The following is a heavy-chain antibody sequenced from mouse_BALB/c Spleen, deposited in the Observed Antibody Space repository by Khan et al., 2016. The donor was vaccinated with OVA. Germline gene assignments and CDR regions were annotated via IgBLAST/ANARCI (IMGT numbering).Heavy chain of an antibody. CDR1: GYTFTTYW. CDR3: TRDRIDY. CDR2: INPTSGYT. Sequence: QVQLQQSGAELAKPGASVKMTCKASGYTFTTYWMHWVQQRPGQGLEWIGYINPTSGYTDYNEKFQDRATLSADRSSSTAYMQLSSLTSEDSAVYYCTRDRIDYWGQGTTLTVSS. V-gene: IGHV1-7*01. J-gene: IGHJ2*01.